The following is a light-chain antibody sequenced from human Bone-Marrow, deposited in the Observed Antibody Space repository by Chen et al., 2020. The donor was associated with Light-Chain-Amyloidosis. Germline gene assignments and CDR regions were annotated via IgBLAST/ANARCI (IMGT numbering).Light chain of an antibody. CDR3: QVWDRSSDRPV. J-gene: IGLJ3*02. Sequence: SYVLTPPSSVSVAPGQTATIACGGNNIGSTSVPWYQQTPGQAPLLVVYDDSDRPSGIPERLSGSNSGNTATLTISRVEAGDEADYYCQVWDRSSDRPVFGGGTKLTVL. CDR1: NIGSTS. CDR2: DDS. V-gene: IGLV3-21*02.